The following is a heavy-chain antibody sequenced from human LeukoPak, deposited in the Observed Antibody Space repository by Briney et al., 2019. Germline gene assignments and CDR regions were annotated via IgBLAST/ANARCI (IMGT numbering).Heavy chain of an antibody. CDR2: IRYDGSNK. Sequence: GGSLRLSCAASGFTFSTFAMIWVRQAPGKGLEWVAFIRYDGSNKYYADSVKGRFTISRDNAKNSLYLQMNSLRAEDTAVYYCARDSLDTGHYFDYWGQGTLVTVSS. V-gene: IGHV3-30*02. CDR3: ARDSLDTGHYFDY. D-gene: IGHD3-9*01. J-gene: IGHJ4*02. CDR1: GFTFSTFA.